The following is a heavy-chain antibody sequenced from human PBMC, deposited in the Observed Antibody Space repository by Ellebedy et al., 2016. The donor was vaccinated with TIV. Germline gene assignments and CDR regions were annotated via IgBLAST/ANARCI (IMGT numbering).Heavy chain of an antibody. CDR1: GGSISSGGYS. CDR3: ARVARYQLLYYMDV. D-gene: IGHD2-2*01. Sequence: SETLSLXXAVSGGSISSGGYSWSWIRQPPGKGLEWIGYIYHSGSTYYNPSLKSRVTISVDRSKNQFSLKLSSVTAADTAVYYCARVARYQLLYYMDVWGKGTTVTVSS. J-gene: IGHJ6*03. CDR2: IYHSGST. V-gene: IGHV4-30-2*01.